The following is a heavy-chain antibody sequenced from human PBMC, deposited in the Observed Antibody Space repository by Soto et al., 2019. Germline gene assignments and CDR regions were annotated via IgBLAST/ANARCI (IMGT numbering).Heavy chain of an antibody. CDR1: GFTFSAYW. CDR2: IKHDGSEK. Sequence: PGVSLRLSCAASGFTFSAYWMSWVRQTPGKGLEWVANIKHDGSEKYYVDSVKGRFTISRDNAKNSLFLEMNSLRAEDTAVFYCAIITRGFSMDVWGQGTTVTVSS. D-gene: IGHD1-20*01. CDR3: AIITRGFSMDV. J-gene: IGHJ6*02. V-gene: IGHV3-7*01.